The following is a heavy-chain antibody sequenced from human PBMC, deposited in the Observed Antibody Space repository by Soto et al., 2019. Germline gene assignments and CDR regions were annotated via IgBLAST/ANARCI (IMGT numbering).Heavy chain of an antibody. D-gene: IGHD1-7*01. Sequence: GGSLRLSCAASGFTFSIYAMKWVRHAPGKGLEWVSAISSSGDSTYYADSVKGRFAISRDNSKNTLYLQMNTLGAEDTAVYYCAKRYSWNSRDIYGMDVWGQGTTVTVSS. CDR2: ISSSGDST. CDR3: AKRYSWNSRDIYGMDV. J-gene: IGHJ6*02. V-gene: IGHV3-23*01. CDR1: GFTFSIYA.